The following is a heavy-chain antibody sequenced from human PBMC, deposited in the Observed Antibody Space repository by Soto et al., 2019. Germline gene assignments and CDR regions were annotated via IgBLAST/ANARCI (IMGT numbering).Heavy chain of an antibody. J-gene: IGHJ5*02. CDR3: ARGKRGDYVFDCFDP. CDR1: GGTFSSYT. V-gene: IGHV1-69*02. CDR2: IIPILGIA. D-gene: IGHD4-17*01. Sequence: QVQLVQSGAEVKKPGSSVKVSCKASGGTFSSYTISWVRQDPGQGLEWMGRIIPILGIANYAQKFQGRVTITEDKSTSTAYMELSSLISEDTAVYYCARGKRGDYVFDCFDPWGQGTLVTVSS.